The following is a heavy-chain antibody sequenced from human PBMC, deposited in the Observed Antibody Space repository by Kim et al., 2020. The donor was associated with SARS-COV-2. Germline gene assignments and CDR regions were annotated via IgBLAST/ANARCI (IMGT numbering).Heavy chain of an antibody. Sequence: GGSLRLSCAASGFTFSSYGMHWVRQAPGKGLEWVAVIWYDGSNKYYGDSAKGRFTISRDNSKNTLYLQMNSLRAEDTAVYYCARDREGYLDYWGQGTLVTVSS. J-gene: IGHJ4*02. CDR3: ARDREGYLDY. D-gene: IGHD3-16*02. CDR1: GFTFSSYG. CDR2: IWYDGSNK. V-gene: IGHV3-33*01.